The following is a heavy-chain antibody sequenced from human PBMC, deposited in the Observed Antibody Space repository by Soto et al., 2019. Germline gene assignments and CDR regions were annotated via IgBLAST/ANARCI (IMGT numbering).Heavy chain of an antibody. CDR2: FDPEDGET. D-gene: IGHD3-3*01. CDR1: GYTLTELS. J-gene: IGHJ4*02. V-gene: IGHV1-24*01. Sequence: ASVKVSCKVSGYTLTELSMHWVRQAPGKGLEWMGGFDPEDGETIYAQKFQGRVTMTEDTSTDTAYMELSSLRSEDTAVYYCATDLSYDFWSGYQFDYWSQGTLVTVSS. CDR3: ATDLSYDFWSGYQFDY.